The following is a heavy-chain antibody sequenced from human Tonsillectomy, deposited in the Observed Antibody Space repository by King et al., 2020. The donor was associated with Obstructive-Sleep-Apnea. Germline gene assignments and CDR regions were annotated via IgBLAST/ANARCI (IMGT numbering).Heavy chain of an antibody. V-gene: IGHV3-7*03. Sequence: VQLVESGGGLVQPGGSLRLSCAGSGFTCSRYWMSWVRQAQGKGMEWGANINQDGSEKIYVDSVKGRFTISRDNAKNSLYLLMNNLRVEDTAVYFCAKDAERDWGQGTLVTVSS. J-gene: IGHJ4*02. CDR2: INQDGSEK. CDR3: AKDAERD. CDR1: GFTCSRYW. D-gene: IGHD1-1*01.